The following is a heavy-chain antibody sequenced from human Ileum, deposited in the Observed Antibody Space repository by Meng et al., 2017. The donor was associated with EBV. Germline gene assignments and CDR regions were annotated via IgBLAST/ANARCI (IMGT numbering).Heavy chain of an antibody. CDR1: GFNFSIYW. Sequence: EVQRVESGGGLVQPGGSVRLSCAASGFNFSIYWMHWVRQAPGKGLVWVSHINSDGSATTYADSVKGRFTISRDNAKNTVYLQMNSLRAEDTAVYYCARGDGSHFFWGQGTLVTVSS. CDR3: ARGDGSHFF. CDR2: INSDGSAT. D-gene: IGHD5-24*01. V-gene: IGHV3-74*01. J-gene: IGHJ4*02.